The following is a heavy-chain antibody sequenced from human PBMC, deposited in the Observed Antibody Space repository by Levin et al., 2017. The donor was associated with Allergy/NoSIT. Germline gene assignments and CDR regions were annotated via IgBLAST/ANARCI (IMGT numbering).Heavy chain of an antibody. CDR3: AREALGSGSYRYYFDY. CDR1: GGSFSGYY. D-gene: IGHD1-26*01. V-gene: IGHV4-34*01. J-gene: IGHJ4*02. Sequence: SQTLSLTCAVYGGSFSGYYWSWIRQPPGKGLEWIGEINHSGSTNYNPSLKSRVTISVDTSKNQFSLKLSSVTAADTAVYYCAREALGSGSYRYYFDYWGQGTLVTVSS. CDR2: INHSGST.